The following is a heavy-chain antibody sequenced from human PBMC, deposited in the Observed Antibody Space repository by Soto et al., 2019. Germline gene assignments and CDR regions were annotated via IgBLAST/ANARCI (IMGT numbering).Heavy chain of an antibody. CDR2: IYYSGST. D-gene: IGHD2-15*01. CDR1: GGSISSGGYY. Sequence: SETLSLTCTVSGGSISSGGYYWSWIRQHPGKGLEWIGYIYYSGSTYYNPSLKSRVTISVDTSKNQFSLKLSSVTAADTAVYYCARWAYCSGGSCYPSFDYWGQGTLVTVSS. J-gene: IGHJ4*02. V-gene: IGHV4-31*03. CDR3: ARWAYCSGGSCYPSFDY.